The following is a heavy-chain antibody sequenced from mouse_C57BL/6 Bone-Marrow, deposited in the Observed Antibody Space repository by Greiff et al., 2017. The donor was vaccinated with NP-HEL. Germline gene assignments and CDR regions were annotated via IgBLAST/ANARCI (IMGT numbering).Heavy chain of an antibody. J-gene: IGHJ3*01. CDR3: ARKPPIYYGYDGPLFAY. Sequence: QVQLQQSGPELVKPGASVKLSCKASGYTFTSYDINWVKQRPGQGLEWIGWIYPRDGSNKYNEKFKGKATLTVDTSSSTAYMELHSLTSDDSAVYFCARKPPIYYGYDGPLFAYWGQGTLVTVSA. D-gene: IGHD2-2*01. V-gene: IGHV1-85*01. CDR2: IYPRDGSN. CDR1: GYTFTSYD.